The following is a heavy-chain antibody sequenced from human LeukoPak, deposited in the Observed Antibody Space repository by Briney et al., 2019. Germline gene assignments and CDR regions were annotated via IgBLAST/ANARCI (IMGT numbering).Heavy chain of an antibody. CDR1: GGSISSYY. J-gene: IGHJ4*02. CDR2: IYYSGST. CDR3: ARAYVDIVATIIFDY. V-gene: IGHV4-59*01. Sequence: SETLSLTCTVSGGSISSYYWSWIRQPPGKGLEWIWYIYYSGSTNYNPSLKSRVTISVDTSKNQFSLKLSSVTAADTAVYYCARAYVDIVATIIFDYWGQGTLVTVSS. D-gene: IGHD5-12*01.